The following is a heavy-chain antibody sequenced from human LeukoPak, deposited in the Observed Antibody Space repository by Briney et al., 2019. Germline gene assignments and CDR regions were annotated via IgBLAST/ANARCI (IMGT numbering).Heavy chain of an antibody. Sequence: ASVKVSYEASGYTFTGYYMHWVRQAPGQRLEWMGWINPNSGGTNYAQKFQGRVTMTRDMSTSTVYMELSSLRSEDTAVYYCARDNPFIVGVDYWGQGTLVTVSS. CDR3: ARDNPFIVGVDY. J-gene: IGHJ4*02. CDR1: GYTFTGYY. CDR2: INPNSGGT. D-gene: IGHD1-26*01. V-gene: IGHV1-2*02.